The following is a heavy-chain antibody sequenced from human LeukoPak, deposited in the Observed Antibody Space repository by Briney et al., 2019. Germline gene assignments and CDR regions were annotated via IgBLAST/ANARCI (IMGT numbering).Heavy chain of an antibody. V-gene: IGHV4-39*01. J-gene: IGHJ4*02. CDR1: GGSISSNAYY. CDR3: AYSGSYGHLGY. Sequence: NPSETLSLTCTVSGGSISSNAYYWAWIRQPPGKGLEWIGSIYSSVSTYYNPSLKSRVTISVDTSKNQFPLRLSSVTAADTALYYCAYSGSYGHLGYWGQGIPVTVSS. CDR2: IYSSVST. D-gene: IGHD1-26*01.